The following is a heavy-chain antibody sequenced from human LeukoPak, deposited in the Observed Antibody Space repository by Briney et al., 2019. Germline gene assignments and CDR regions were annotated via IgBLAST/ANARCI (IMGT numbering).Heavy chain of an antibody. CDR2: ISSSSSTI. V-gene: IGHV3-48*01. CDR3: ARVGTMVRGVITY. CDR1: GFTFSSYS. Sequence: GGSLRLSCAASGFTFSSYSMNWVRQAPGKGLEWVSYISSSSSTIYYADSVKGRFTISRDNAKNSLYLQMNSLRAEDTAVYYCARVGTMVRGVITYWGQGTLVTVSS. D-gene: IGHD3-10*01. J-gene: IGHJ4*02.